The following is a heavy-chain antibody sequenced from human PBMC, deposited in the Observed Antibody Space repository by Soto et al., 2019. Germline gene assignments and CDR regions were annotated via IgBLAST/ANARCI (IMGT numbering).Heavy chain of an antibody. J-gene: IGHJ4*02. Sequence: GGSLRLSCAASGFTFSSLAMGWVRQAPGKGLEWVSVIDYSGGTTYYTDSVKGRFTISRDNSKKTLYLQMNSLRAEDTAVYYCAKDATGTSGWYHFDYWGQGALVTVSS. D-gene: IGHD6-19*01. CDR1: GFTFSSLA. CDR3: AKDATGTSGWYHFDY. CDR2: IDYSGGTT. V-gene: IGHV3-23*01.